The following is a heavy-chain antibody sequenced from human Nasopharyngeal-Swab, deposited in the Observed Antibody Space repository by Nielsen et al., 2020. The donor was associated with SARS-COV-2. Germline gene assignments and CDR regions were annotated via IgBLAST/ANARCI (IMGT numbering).Heavy chain of an antibody. J-gene: IGHJ4*02. V-gene: IGHV5-51*01. CDR3: ARLGITMVRGVSGGYYFDY. CDR2: IYPGDSDT. Sequence: KVSCKGSGYSFTSYWIGWVRQMPGKGLEWMGIIYPGDSDTRYSPSFQGQITISADKSISTAYLQWSSLKASDTAMYYCARLGITMVRGVSGGYYFDYWGQGTLVTVSS. D-gene: IGHD3-10*01. CDR1: GYSFTSYW.